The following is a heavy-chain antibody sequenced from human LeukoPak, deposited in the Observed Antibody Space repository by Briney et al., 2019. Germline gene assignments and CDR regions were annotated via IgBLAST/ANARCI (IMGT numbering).Heavy chain of an antibody. CDR3: AKLDPRGNRNNLDAFDI. J-gene: IGHJ3*02. V-gene: IGHV3-23*01. D-gene: IGHD1/OR15-1a*01. Sequence: GGSLRLSCAASGFTFSTYAMAWVRQAPGKGLEWVSGISGSHRTTYYPDSVKGRFTISRDNSKNTLFLQMNSLTAEDTAVYYCAKLDPRGNRNNLDAFDIWGQGTMVTVSS. CDR1: GFTFSTYA. CDR2: ISGSHRTT.